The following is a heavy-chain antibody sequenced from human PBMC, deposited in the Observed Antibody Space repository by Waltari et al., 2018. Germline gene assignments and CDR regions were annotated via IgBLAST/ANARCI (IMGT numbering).Heavy chain of an antibody. CDR2: IRYDGSNK. V-gene: IGHV3-30*02. CDR3: AKGYNYYSYYMDV. D-gene: IGHD5-18*01. Sequence: QVQLVEAGGGVVQPGGDLRLSCAASGFTFSGYGMHWVRQAPGKGLEWVAFIRYDGSNKYYADSVKGRFTISRDNSKNTLYLQMNSLRAEDTAVYYCAKGYNYYSYYMDVWGKGTTVTVSS. J-gene: IGHJ6*03. CDR1: GFTFSGYG.